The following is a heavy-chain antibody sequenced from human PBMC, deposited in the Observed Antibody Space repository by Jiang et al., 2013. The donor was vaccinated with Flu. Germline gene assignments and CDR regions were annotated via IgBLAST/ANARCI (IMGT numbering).Heavy chain of an antibody. Sequence: SGAEVKKPGASVTVSCKTSGFSFSTYGIVWVRQAPGQGLEWLGWISAYDGNTNYTEKLQGRVTLATDTSTSTAYMELRGLRSDDTAVYYCARAEERWLQLHWFDLWGQGTLVTVST. CDR3: ARAEERWLQLHWFDL. V-gene: IGHV1-18*01. J-gene: IGHJ5*02. CDR1: GFSFSTYG. CDR2: ISAYDGNT. D-gene: IGHD5-24*01.